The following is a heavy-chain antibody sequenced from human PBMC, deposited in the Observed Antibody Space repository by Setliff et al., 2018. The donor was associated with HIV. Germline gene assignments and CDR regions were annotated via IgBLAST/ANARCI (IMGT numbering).Heavy chain of an antibody. J-gene: IGHJ4*02. Sequence: SETLSLTCAVYGGSVSGHYWGWFRQPPGKGLEWIGEITPTGDTNYIPSLKSRVAMSLDTSKNQLSLKLRSVTAADTAVYYCSNWNTTVDADSWGQGTLVTVSS. CDR2: ITPTGDT. CDR1: GGSVSGHY. D-gene: IGHD1-1*01. V-gene: IGHV4-34*01. CDR3: SNWNTTVDADS.